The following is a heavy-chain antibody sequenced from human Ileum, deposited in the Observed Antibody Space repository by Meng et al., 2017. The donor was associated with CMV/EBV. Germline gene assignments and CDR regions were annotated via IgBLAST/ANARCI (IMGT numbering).Heavy chain of an antibody. Sequence: ASVMVSCKASGYTFTAYYMQWVRQAPGQGLEWMGWIDPKSGGTNYAQKFQGRVTMTRDTSISTVHMELSSLRSDNTALYYCAMNNQFDWLLYFDYWGQGTLVTVSS. CDR3: AMNNQFDWLLYFDY. V-gene: IGHV1-2*02. CDR2: IDPKSGGT. J-gene: IGHJ4*02. D-gene: IGHD3-9*01. CDR1: GYTFTAYY.